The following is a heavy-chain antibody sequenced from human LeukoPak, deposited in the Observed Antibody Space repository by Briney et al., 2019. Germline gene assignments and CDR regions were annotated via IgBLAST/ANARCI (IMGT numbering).Heavy chain of an antibody. D-gene: IGHD5-12*01. V-gene: IGHV3-30*03. J-gene: IGHJ6*03. CDR1: GFTFSSYA. CDR3: ARASVATIMDYYYYYMDV. CDR2: ISYDGSNK. Sequence: GGSLRLSCAASGFTFSSYAMHWVRQAPGKGLEWVAVISYDGSNKYYADSVKGRFTISRDNSKNTLYLQMNSLRAEDTALYYCARASVATIMDYYYYYMDVWGKGTTVTVSS.